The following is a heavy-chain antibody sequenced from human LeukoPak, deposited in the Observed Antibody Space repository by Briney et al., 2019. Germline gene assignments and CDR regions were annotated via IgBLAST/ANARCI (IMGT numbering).Heavy chain of an antibody. CDR2: ISGSGGST. V-gene: IGHV3-23*01. CDR1: GFTFSSYA. Sequence: GGSLRLSCAASGFTFSSYAMSWVRQAPGKGLEWVSAISGSGGSTYYADSVKGRFSISRDNSKNTLYLQMNSLRAEDTAVYYCAKEEPYYDILTGYPGGLNWFDPWGQGTLVTVSS. J-gene: IGHJ5*02. CDR3: AKEEPYYDILTGYPGGLNWFDP. D-gene: IGHD3-9*01.